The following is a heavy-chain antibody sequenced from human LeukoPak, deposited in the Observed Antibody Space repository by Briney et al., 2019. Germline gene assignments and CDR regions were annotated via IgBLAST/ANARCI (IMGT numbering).Heavy chain of an antibody. CDR2: ITSGISYM. D-gene: IGHD3-10*02. CDR1: GFTFSTYS. Sequence: GGSLRLSCAASGFTFSTYSMNWVRQAPGKGLEWVSSITSGISYMYYADSVKGRFTISRDNAKNSLYLQMNSLRAEDTAVYYCAELGITMIGGVWGKGTTVTTSS. V-gene: IGHV3-21*01. J-gene: IGHJ6*04. CDR3: AELGITMIGGV.